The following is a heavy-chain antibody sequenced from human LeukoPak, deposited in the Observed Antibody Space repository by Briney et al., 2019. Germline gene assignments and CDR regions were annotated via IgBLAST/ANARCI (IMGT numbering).Heavy chain of an antibody. D-gene: IGHD1-1*01. CDR1: GDSISSGRYY. Sequence: SQTLSLTCTVSGDSISSGRYYWTWLRQPAGKALEWIGRIHTSGDTNYSPSLKSRVTISRDTSTNQFSLRLTSVAAADTAVYYCVRDWNGDYFDYWGQGTLVSVSS. CDR2: IHTSGDT. J-gene: IGHJ4*02. V-gene: IGHV4-61*02. CDR3: VRDWNGDYFDY.